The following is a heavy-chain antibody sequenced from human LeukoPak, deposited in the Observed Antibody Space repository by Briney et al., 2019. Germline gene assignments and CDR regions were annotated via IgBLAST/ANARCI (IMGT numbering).Heavy chain of an antibody. CDR3: ARDIGGSLDY. J-gene: IGHJ4*02. Sequence: PGGSRRLSWAGSGFTFSGYSLNWVRQAPGKGLEWVANIKQDGSEKYYVDSVKGRFTISRDNAKNSLYLQMNSLRAEDTAVYYCARDIGGSLDYWGQGTLVTLSS. CDR1: GFTFSGYS. D-gene: IGHD1-26*01. CDR2: IKQDGSEK. V-gene: IGHV3-7*01.